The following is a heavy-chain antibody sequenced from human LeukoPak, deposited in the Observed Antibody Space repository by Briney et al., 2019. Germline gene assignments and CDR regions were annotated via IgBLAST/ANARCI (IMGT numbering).Heavy chain of an antibody. J-gene: IGHJ6*02. V-gene: IGHV4-61*01. CDR3: AGVQSQNYYAMDV. CDR2: IYYSGNA. Sequence: KPSETLSLTCTVSGGPVTSGSHYWSWVRQPPGRGLEWIGNIYYSGNANYNPSLKSRVTMSVDRSKNQLSLKLSSVTAADTAVYYCAGVQSQNYYAMDVWGPGTPVTVSS. CDR1: GGPVTSGSHY.